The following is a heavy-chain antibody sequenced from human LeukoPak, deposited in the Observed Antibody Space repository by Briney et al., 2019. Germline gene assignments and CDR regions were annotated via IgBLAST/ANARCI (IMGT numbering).Heavy chain of an antibody. CDR2: ISPSGAST. CDR3: AREGVPAAIGDYYYYYMDV. Sequence: ASVKVSCKASGYTFTRYYMHWVRQAPGQGLEWMGIISPSGASTSYAQKFQGRVTMTRDTSTSTVYMELSSLRSEDTAVYYCAREGVPAAIGDYYYYYMDVWGKGTTVTISS. D-gene: IGHD2-2*02. CDR1: GYTFTRYY. V-gene: IGHV1-46*01. J-gene: IGHJ6*03.